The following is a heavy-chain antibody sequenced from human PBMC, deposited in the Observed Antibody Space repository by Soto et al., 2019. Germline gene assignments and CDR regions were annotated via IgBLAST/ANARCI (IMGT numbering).Heavy chain of an antibody. CDR2: IYSGGST. CDR3: AKSVPKVFFAY. Sequence: GGSLRLSCAASGFTVSSNYMSWVRQAPGKGLEWVSVIYSGGSTYYADSVKGRFTISRDNSKNTLYLQMNSLRAEDTAVYYCAKSVPKVFFAYWGRGTLAPVSS. D-gene: IGHD3-3*01. V-gene: IGHV3-66*01. CDR1: GFTVSSNY. J-gene: IGHJ4*02.